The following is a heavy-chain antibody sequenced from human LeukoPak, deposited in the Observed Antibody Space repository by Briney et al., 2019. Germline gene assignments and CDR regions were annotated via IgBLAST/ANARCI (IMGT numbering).Heavy chain of an antibody. D-gene: IGHD6-6*01. Sequence: GGSLRLSCAASGFTFSSYAMSWVRQAPGKGLEWVSAISGSGGSTYYADSVKGRFTISRDNSKNTLYLQMNRLRAEDTAVYYCAKVRIAARIFDYWGQGTLVTVSS. CDR2: ISGSGGST. CDR1: GFTFSSYA. CDR3: AKVRIAARIFDY. V-gene: IGHV3-23*01. J-gene: IGHJ4*02.